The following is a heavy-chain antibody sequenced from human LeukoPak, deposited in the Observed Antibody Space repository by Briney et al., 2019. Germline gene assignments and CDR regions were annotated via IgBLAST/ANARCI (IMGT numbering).Heavy chain of an antibody. J-gene: IGHJ5*02. Sequence: PGGSLRLSYAASGFIVNSYVMSWVRQAPGKGREWVSLIRGSGGSTYYADSVKGRFTISRDNSKNTLYLQMNSLRAEDTAVYYCARDESSYYDFWSGYSANRWFDPWGQGTLVTVSS. V-gene: IGHV3-23*01. D-gene: IGHD3-3*01. CDR1: GFIVNSYV. CDR2: IRGSGGST. CDR3: ARDESSYYDFWSGYSANRWFDP.